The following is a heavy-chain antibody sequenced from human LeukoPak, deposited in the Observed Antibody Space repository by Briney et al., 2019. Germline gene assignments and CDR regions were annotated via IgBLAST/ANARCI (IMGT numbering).Heavy chain of an antibody. J-gene: IGHJ4*02. CDR1: GFTFSNYW. D-gene: IGHD4-17*01. CDR3: GTSDYGADFDY. V-gene: IGHV3-74*01. CDR2: IKRDGSIT. Sequence: GGSLRLSCAASGFTFSNYWMHWARQAPGEGLVWVSSIKRDGSITTYAGSVKGRFTISRDNAKNTLYLQMNSLRAEDTAVYYCGTSDYGADFDYWGQGTLVTVSS.